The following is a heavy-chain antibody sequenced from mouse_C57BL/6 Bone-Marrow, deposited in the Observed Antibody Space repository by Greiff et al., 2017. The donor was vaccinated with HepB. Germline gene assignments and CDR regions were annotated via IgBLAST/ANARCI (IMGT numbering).Heavy chain of an antibody. D-gene: IGHD1-1*01. CDR2: ISGGGGNT. CDR3: ARQGLITTVVAPYYYAMDY. J-gene: IGHJ4*01. CDR1: GFTFSSYT. Sequence: EVKLMESGGGLVKPGGSLKLSCAASGFTFSSYTMSWVRQTPEKRLEWVATISGGGGNTYYPDSVKGRFTISRDNAKNTLYLQMSSLRSEDTALYYGARQGLITTVVAPYYYAMDYWGQGTSVTVSS. V-gene: IGHV5-9*01.